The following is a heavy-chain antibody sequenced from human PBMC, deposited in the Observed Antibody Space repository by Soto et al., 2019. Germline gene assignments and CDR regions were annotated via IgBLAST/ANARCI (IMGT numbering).Heavy chain of an antibody. CDR2: IYYSGKT. D-gene: IGHD3-16*01. J-gene: IGHJ4*02. CDR1: GGSVSSSDYY. V-gene: IGHV4-39*01. CDR3: ASHKRNGYVWPFHY. Sequence: SETLSLTCTVSGGSVSSSDYYWGWIRQPPGKGLEWIGSIYYSGKTNYNPSLKSRVTISVDTSKNQFSLRLSSVTAADTAVYYCASHKRNGYVWPFHYWGQGTLVTVSS.